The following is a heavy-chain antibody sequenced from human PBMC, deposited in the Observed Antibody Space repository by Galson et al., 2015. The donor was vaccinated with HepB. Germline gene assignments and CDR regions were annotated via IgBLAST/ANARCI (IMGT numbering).Heavy chain of an antibody. CDR3: ASHSRGGVVITYLGY. Sequence: SLRLSCAASGFTFSSYSMNWVRQAPGKGLEWVSYISSSSSTIYYADSVKGRFTISRDNAKNSLYLQMNSLRAEDTAVYYCASHSRGGVVITYLGYWGQGTLVTVSS. D-gene: IGHD3-22*01. CDR1: GFTFSSYS. J-gene: IGHJ4*02. CDR2: ISSSSSTI. V-gene: IGHV3-48*01.